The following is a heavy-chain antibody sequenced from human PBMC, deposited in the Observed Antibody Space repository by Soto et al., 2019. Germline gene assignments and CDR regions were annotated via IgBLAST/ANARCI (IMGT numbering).Heavy chain of an antibody. D-gene: IGHD1-1*01. V-gene: IGHV5-51*01. CDR2: IYPGDSDT. J-gene: IGHJ4*02. CDR3: AGNNGRAAFDS. Sequence: GESLKISCKGSGYNFATYWIGWVRQIPGKGPEWMGIIYPGDSDTRYTPSFQGQVTISADKSEGASYVHWDSLKAADTAVFYCAGNNGRAAFDSWGQGTLVTVSS. CDR1: GYNFATYW.